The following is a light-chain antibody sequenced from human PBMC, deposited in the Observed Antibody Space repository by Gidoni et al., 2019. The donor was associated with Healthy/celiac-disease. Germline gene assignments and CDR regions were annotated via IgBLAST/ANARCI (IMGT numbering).Light chain of an antibody. CDR2: DAS. J-gene: IGKJ1*01. CDR3: QQYGSSLWT. Sequence: EIVLTQSPVTLSLSPGERATLSCRASQSVSSSYLAWYQQKPGQAPRLLIYDASSRATGIPDRFSGSGSGTDFTLTISRLEPEDFAVYYCQQYGSSLWTFGQGTKVEIK. CDR1: QSVSSSY. V-gene: IGKV3-20*01.